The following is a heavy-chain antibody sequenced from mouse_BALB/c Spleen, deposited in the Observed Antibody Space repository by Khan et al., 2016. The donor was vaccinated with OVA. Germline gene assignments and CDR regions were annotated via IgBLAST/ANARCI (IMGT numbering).Heavy chain of an antibody. CDR2: VSPGSGSP. Sequence: DLVKPGASVKLSCKASGYTFTSYWINWIKQRPGQGLEWIGRVSPGSGSPYYNEIFKGKATVTVDKSSSTAYIQLHSLSSEDSAVYCCTRSNYYGNSFYAMDYWGQGTSVTVSS. CDR3: TRSNYYGNSFYAMDY. CDR1: GYTFTSYW. V-gene: IGHV1S41*01. J-gene: IGHJ4*01. D-gene: IGHD1-1*01.